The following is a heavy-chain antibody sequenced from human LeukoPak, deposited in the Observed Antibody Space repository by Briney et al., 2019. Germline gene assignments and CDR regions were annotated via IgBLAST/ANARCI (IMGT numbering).Heavy chain of an antibody. CDR3: ARDRYQGYYFDY. CDR1: GFTFSSYA. D-gene: IGHD2-2*01. Sequence: GGSLRLSCAASGFTFSSYAMSWVRQAPGKGLEWVAVISYDGSNKYYADSVKGRFTISRDNSKDTLYLQMNSLRAEDTAVYYCARDRYQGYYFDYWGQGALVTVSS. CDR2: ISYDGSNK. V-gene: IGHV3-30*03. J-gene: IGHJ4*02.